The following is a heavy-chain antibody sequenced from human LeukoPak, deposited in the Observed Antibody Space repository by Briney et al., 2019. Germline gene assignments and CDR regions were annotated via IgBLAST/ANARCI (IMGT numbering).Heavy chain of an antibody. J-gene: IGHJ6*03. CDR2: INTEGTST. CDR3: ARAGTYYDFWSGYRDYYMDV. V-gene: IGHV3-74*01. CDR1: GFTFGNFW. D-gene: IGHD3-3*01. Sequence: GGSLRLSCAASGFTFGNFWMHWVRQAPGKGLEWVSRINTEGTSTNYADSVKGRFTISRDNAKNSLYLQMSSLRAEDTAVYYCARAGTYYDFWSGYRDYYMDVWGKGTTVTVSS.